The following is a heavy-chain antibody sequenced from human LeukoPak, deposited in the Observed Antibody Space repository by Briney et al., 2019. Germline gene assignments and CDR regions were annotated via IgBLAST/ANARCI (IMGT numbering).Heavy chain of an antibody. D-gene: IGHD2-2*02. V-gene: IGHV4-59*01. CDR3: ARAYTSWSFDY. Sequence: SEPLSLTCTVSGVSISTYYWSWIRQPPGKGLEWIGYIYYSGNTNYNPSLKSRVTISVDTSKNQFSLKLSPVTAADTAVYYCARAYTSWSFDYWGQGTLVTVSS. J-gene: IGHJ4*02. CDR1: GVSISTYY. CDR2: IYYSGNT.